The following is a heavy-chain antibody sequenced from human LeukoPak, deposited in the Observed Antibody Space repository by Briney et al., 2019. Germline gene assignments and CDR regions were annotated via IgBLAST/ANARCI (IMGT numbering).Heavy chain of an antibody. J-gene: IGHJ5*02. CDR1: GHSFTDYY. CDR3: ARADRLDGGPYLIGP. D-gene: IGHD2-21*01. V-gene: IGHV1-2*02. CDR2: INPNSGGT. Sequence: ASVKVSCKTSGHSFTDYYMHWVRQAPGQGLEWMGWINPNSGGTSSAQKFRGRVTMTRDTSITTVYMEVSWLTSDDTAIYYCARADRLDGGPYLIGPWGQGTLVTVSS.